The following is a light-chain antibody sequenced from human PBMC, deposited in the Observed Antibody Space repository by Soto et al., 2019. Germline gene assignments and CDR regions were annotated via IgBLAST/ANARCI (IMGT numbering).Light chain of an antibody. CDR3: QQYNNWPPIT. Sequence: EIVLTQSPVTLSLSPGERATLSCRASQSVSSSYLAWYQQKPGQAPRLLLYGASSRATGIPDRFSGSGSGTEFTLSISSLQSEDSAVYYCQQYNNWPPITFGQGTRLEIK. CDR1: QSVSSSY. V-gene: IGKV3D-20*02. J-gene: IGKJ5*01. CDR2: GAS.